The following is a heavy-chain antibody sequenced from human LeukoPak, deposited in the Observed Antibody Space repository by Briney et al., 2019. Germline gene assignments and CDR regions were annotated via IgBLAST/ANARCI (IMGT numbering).Heavy chain of an antibody. V-gene: IGHV3-21*01. D-gene: IGHD3-16*01. J-gene: IGHJ3*02. CDR2: ISSSSSYI. CDR1: GFTFSSYS. Sequence: GGSLRLSCAASGFTFSSYSMNWVRQAPGKGLEWVSSISSSSSYIYYADSVKGRFTISRDNAKNSVYLQMNSLRAEDTAVYYCARTFYDDVWGSYDAFDIWGQGTEVTVSS. CDR3: ARTFYDDVWGSYDAFDI.